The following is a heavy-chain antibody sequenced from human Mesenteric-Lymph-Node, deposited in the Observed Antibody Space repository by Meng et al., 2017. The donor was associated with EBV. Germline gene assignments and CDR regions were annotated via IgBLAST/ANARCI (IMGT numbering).Heavy chain of an antibody. J-gene: IGHJ4*02. CDR1: GGTFSRYA. Sequence: QGELVQSGAEVKGPGASVKVSCKASGGTFSRYAINWVRQAPGQGLEWMGGITPIFATPKYAQKFQDKVTITADESTSTAYLELSSLRSEDTAVYYCVVGDSGYEPDYWGQGTLVTVSS. V-gene: IGHV1-69*01. D-gene: IGHD5-12*01. CDR3: VVGDSGYEPDY. CDR2: ITPIFATP.